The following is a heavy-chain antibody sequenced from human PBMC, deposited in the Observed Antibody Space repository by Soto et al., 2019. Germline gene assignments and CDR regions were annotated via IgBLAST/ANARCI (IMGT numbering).Heavy chain of an antibody. V-gene: IGHV3-15*07. D-gene: IGHD3-10*01. CDR1: GFTLTKAW. CDR3: YASGSYLGDDY. J-gene: IGHJ4*02. CDR2: IRSNTDGGTT. Sequence: EVQVVESGGGLVKPGGSLRLSCVASGFTLTKAWMNWIRQAPGKGLEWVGRIRSNTDGGTTEYAATVTGRFSISRDDSENTVYLQMNGLKTEDTALYYCYASGSYLGDDYWGQGALVTVSS.